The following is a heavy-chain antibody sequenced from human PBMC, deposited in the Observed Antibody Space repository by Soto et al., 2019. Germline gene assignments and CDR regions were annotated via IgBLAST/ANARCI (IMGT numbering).Heavy chain of an antibody. D-gene: IGHD3-16*02. Sequence: LRLSCAASGFTFSTYAMSWVRQAPGKGLEWVSGISGSGDRTHYVDSVKGRFTISRDNSKNTLYLQMHSLRAEDTALYYCAKASTYEYVWGSFRYYFDYWGQGTLVTVSS. CDR1: GFTFSTYA. CDR3: AKASTYEYVWGSFRYYFDY. V-gene: IGHV3-23*01. J-gene: IGHJ4*02. CDR2: ISGSGDRT.